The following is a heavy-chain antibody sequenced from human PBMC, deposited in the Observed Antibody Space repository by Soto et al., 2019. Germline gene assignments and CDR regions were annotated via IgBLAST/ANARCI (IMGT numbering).Heavy chain of an antibody. CDR2: IWYDGSNK. D-gene: IGHD1-26*01. CDR3: AGADGGSYSYFDY. V-gene: IGHV3-33*01. Sequence: GSLRLSCAASGFTFSNYGMHWVRQAPGKGLEWVAVIWYDGSNKFYSDSVKGRFTISRDNSKNTVYLQMNSLRAEDTAVYYCAGADGGSYSYFDYWGQGTLVTVSS. CDR1: GFTFSNYG. J-gene: IGHJ4*02.